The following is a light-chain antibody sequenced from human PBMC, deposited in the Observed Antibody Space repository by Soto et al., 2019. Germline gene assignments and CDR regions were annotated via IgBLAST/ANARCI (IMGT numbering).Light chain of an antibody. CDR1: SGHSTYT. CDR3: QTWVPGSVV. Sequence: QLVLTQSPSASASLGASVKLTGTLSSGHSTYTIAWHQQQPEKAPRYLMTLKSDGSHNKGDGIPDRFSGYSSGAERYLTISSLQSDDEADYYCQTWVPGSVVFGGGTQLTVL. CDR2: LKSDGSH. J-gene: IGLJ2*01. V-gene: IGLV4-69*01.